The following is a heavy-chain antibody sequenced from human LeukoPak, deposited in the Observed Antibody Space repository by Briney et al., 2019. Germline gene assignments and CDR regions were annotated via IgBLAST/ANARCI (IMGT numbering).Heavy chain of an antibody. J-gene: IGHJ4*02. V-gene: IGHV4-39*01. D-gene: IGHD3-10*01. Sequence: PSETLSLTCTVSGGSISSSSYYWGWIRQPPGKGLEWIGSIYYSGSTYYNPSLKSRVTISVDTSKNQLSLKLSSVTAADTAVYYCARVVTMVRGVIIRYFDYWGQGTLVTVSS. CDR2: IYYSGST. CDR1: GGSISSSSYY. CDR3: ARVVTMVRGVIIRYFDY.